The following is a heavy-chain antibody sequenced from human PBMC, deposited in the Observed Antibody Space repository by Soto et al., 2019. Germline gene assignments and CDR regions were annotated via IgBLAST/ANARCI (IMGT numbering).Heavy chain of an antibody. V-gene: IGHV1-2*02. D-gene: IGHD2-2*02. CDR1: GYTFTGYY. CDR3: ARDGGDCSSTSCYTGAYYYYYYGMDV. CDR2: INPNSGGT. Sequence: ASVKVSCKASGYTFTGYYMHWVRQAPGQGLEWMGWINPNSGGTNYAQKFQGRVTMTRDTSISTAYMELSRLRSDDTAVYYCARDGGDCSSTSCYTGAYYYYYYGMDVWGEGTTVTVSS. J-gene: IGHJ6*04.